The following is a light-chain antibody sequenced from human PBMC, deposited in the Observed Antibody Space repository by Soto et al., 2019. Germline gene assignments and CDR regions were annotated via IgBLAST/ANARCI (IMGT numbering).Light chain of an antibody. CDR3: QQRNNWPLLWT. CDR2: DTS. J-gene: IGKJ4*01. CDR1: QSVGSS. V-gene: IGKV3-11*01. Sequence: EIVLTQSPATLSLSPGERATLSCRASQSVGSSLAWYQQKPGQASRLLIYDTSNRATGIPARFSGSGSGTDFTLAISSLEPEDFAVYYCQQRNNWPLLWTFGGGTKVEIK.